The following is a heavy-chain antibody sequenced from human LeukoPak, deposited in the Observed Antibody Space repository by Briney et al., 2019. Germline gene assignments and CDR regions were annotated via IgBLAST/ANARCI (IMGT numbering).Heavy chain of an antibody. D-gene: IGHD3-22*01. Sequence: GGSLRLSCAASGFTFSSPWMHWVRQAPGKGLEWVSGISWNSGSIGYADSVKGRFTISRDNAKNSLYLQMNSLRAEGTALYYCAKDGEYYYDSSGYSYYFDYWGQGTLVTVSS. CDR1: GFTFSSPW. V-gene: IGHV3-9*01. CDR2: ISWNSGSI. CDR3: AKDGEYYYDSSGYSYYFDY. J-gene: IGHJ4*02.